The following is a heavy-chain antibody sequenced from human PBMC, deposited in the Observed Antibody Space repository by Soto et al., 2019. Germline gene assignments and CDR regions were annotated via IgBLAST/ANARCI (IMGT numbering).Heavy chain of an antibody. CDR2: IKSKTDGGTT. CDR3: TTDPAAGMWGLDP. D-gene: IGHD6-13*01. J-gene: IGHJ5*02. V-gene: IGHV3-15*01. CDR1: GFTFSNAW. Sequence: PGGSLRLSCAASGFTFSNAWMSWVRQAPGKGLEWVGRIKSKTDGGTTDYAAPVKGRFTISRDDSKNTLYLQMNSLKTEDTAVYYCTTDPAAGMWGLDPWGQGTMVTVYS.